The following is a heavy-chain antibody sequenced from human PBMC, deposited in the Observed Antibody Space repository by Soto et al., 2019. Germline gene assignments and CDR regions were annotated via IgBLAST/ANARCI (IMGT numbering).Heavy chain of an antibody. V-gene: IGHV4-34*01. Sequence: QVQLQQWGAGVLKPSETLSLTCAVDGGSFSGYYWSWIRQPPGKGLEWIGEINHSGSTNYNPSLTSRVTISVETFKKQFALSLGSVTAPDTAVYYCARSIQEWTPFAYWGQGTLVTVSS. CDR2: INHSGST. CDR1: GGSFSGYY. D-gene: IGHD5-18*01. CDR3: ARSIQEWTPFAY. J-gene: IGHJ4*02.